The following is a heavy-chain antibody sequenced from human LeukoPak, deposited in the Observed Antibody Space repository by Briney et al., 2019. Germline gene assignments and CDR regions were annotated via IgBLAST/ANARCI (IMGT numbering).Heavy chain of an antibody. CDR1: GYSFTSYY. V-gene: IGHV1-46*01. Sequence: ASVKVSCKASGYSFTSYYMHWVRQAPGQGLEWMGIINPSGGSTSYAQKFQGRVTMTRDMSTSTVYMELSSLRSEDTAVYYCARVVGGATPYLDYWGQGTLVTVSS. J-gene: IGHJ4*02. CDR3: ARVVGGATPYLDY. D-gene: IGHD1-26*01. CDR2: INPSGGST.